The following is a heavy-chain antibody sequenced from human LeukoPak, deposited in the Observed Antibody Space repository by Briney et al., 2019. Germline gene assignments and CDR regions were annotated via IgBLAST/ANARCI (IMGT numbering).Heavy chain of an antibody. J-gene: IGHJ4*02. CDR3: ARTLGTSRGVDY. V-gene: IGHV3-74*01. CDR1: GFTLSRYW. Sequence: PGGSLRLSCVASGFTLSRYWMYWVRQDPGKGLMWVSRISPDGSSTAYADSVKGRFTVSRDNAKNALYLQMNSLRGEDTAVYYCARTLGTSRGVDYWGQGTLVTVSS. CDR2: ISPDGSST. D-gene: IGHD1-26*01.